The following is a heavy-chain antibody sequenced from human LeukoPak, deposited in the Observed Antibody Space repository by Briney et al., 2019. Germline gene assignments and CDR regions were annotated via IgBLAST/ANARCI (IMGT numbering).Heavy chain of an antibody. D-gene: IGHD6-19*01. CDR2: ISYDGSNK. Sequence: GGSLRLSCAASGFTFSSYAMHWVRQAPGKGLEWVAVISYDGSNKYYADSVKGRFTISRDNSKNTLYLQMNSLRAEDTAVYYCARDPDSSGWYDYWGQGTLVTVSS. CDR1: GFTFSSYA. V-gene: IGHV3-30-3*01. J-gene: IGHJ4*02. CDR3: ARDPDSSGWYDY.